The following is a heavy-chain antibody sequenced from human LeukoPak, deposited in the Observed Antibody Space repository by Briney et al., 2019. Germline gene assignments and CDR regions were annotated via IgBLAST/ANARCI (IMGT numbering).Heavy chain of an antibody. CDR2: ISSSGSTI. CDR1: GFTFSDYY. CDR3: ARDFMGGINAFDI. V-gene: IGHV3-11*01. Sequence: GGSLRLSCAASGFTFSDYYMSWIRQAPGKGLGWVSYISSSGSTIYYADSVKGRFTISRDNAKNTLYLQMNSLRAEDTAVYYCARDFMGGINAFDIWGQGTMVTVSS. J-gene: IGHJ3*02. D-gene: IGHD3-10*01.